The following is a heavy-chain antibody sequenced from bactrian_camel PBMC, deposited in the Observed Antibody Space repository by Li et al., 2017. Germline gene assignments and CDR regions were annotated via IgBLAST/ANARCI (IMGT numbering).Heavy chain of an antibody. J-gene: IGHJ6*01. CDR2: INSRGDNT. CDR1: GFTFSTYF. Sequence: VQLVESGGGLVQPGGSLRLSCAASGFTFSTYFMHWVRQAPGKGLEWVSRINSRGDNTYYSDSVKGRFTISRDNAKNTLYLQLNSLKSEDTGMYYCAARGWYSDIGPCTGDFGYWGQGTQVTVS. V-gene: IGHV3S1*01. CDR3: AARGWYSDIGPCTGDFGY. D-gene: IGHD6*01.